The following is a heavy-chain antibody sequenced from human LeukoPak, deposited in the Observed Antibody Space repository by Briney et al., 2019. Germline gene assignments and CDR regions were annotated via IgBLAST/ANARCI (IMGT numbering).Heavy chain of an antibody. V-gene: IGHV1-18*01. CDR2: ISAYNGNT. J-gene: IGHJ3*02. D-gene: IGHD3-22*01. CDR3: ARDRFPLPGPLYDSSGYHKWHDAFDI. Sequence: ASVKVSCKASGYTFTSYGISWVRQAPGQGLEWMGWISAYNGNTNYAQKLQGRVTMTKDTSTSTAYMELRSLRSDDTAVYYCARDRFPLPGPLYDSSGYHKWHDAFDIWGQGTMVTVSS. CDR1: GYTFTSYG.